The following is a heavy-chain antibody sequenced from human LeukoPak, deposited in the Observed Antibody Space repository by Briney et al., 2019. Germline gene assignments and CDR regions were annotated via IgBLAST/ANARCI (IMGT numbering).Heavy chain of an antibody. J-gene: IGHJ4*02. CDR3: ARDRKPFSSGWYFDY. CDR1: GFTFSSYA. D-gene: IGHD6-19*01. V-gene: IGHV3-30*04. CDR2: ISYDGSNK. Sequence: GGPLRLSCAASGFTFSSYAMHWVRQAPGKGLEWVAVISYDGSNKYYADSVKGRFTISRDNSKNTLYLQMNSLRAEDTAVYYCARDRKPFSSGWYFDYWGQGTLVTVSS.